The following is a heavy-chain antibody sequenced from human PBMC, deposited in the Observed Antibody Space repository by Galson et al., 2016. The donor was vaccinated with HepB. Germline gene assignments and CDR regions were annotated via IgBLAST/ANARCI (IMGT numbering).Heavy chain of an antibody. V-gene: IGHV3-23*01. Sequence: SLRLSCAASGFTFSSCPMSWVRQAPGKGLEWVSSISGSGGSTNYADSVKGRFTISRDNSKNTLYLQMNYLRAEDTAVYYCAKDRVYAAVNWFDPWGQGALVTVSS. J-gene: IGHJ5*02. CDR3: AKDRVYAAVNWFDP. CDR2: ISGSGGST. CDR1: GFTFSSCP. D-gene: IGHD5/OR15-5a*01.